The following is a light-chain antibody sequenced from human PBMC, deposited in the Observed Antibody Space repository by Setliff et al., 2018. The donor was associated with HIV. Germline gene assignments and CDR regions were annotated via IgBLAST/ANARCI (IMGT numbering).Light chain of an antibody. J-gene: IGLJ1*01. V-gene: IGLV2-23*01. CDR3: CSNTGSTTYV. CDR1: SSDLGRYNL. CDR2: QAT. Sequence: SALTQPASVSGSPGQSITIHCTGTSSDLGRYNLVYCYQQYTGKAPILMIYQATKPPSGVSNRFSGSKSGYTASLTIPGLHAEDEADYYCCSNTGSTTYVFGSGTKVTVL.